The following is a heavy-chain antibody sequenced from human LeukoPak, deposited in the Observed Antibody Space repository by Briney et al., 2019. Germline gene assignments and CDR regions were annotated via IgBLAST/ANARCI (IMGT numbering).Heavy chain of an antibody. CDR1: GFTVSSDS. J-gene: IGHJ6*03. D-gene: IGHD3-10*01. CDR3: ARESTMVRGVYYYMDV. CDR2: INQDGSDK. V-gene: IGHV3-7*01. Sequence: GGSLRLSCAASGFTVSSDSMNWVRQAPGKGLEWVANINQDGSDKYYVDSVKGRFTISRDNAKNSLYLQMNSLRDEDTAVYYCARESTMVRGVYYYMDVWGKGTTVTISS.